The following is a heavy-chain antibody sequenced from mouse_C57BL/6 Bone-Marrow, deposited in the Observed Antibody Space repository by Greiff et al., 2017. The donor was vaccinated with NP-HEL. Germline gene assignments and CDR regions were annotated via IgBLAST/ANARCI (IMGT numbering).Heavy chain of an antibody. J-gene: IGHJ3*01. CDR2: IYPGDGDT. V-gene: IGHV1-82*01. D-gene: IGHD1-1*01. Sequence: QVQLQQSGPELVKPGASVKISCKASGYAFTSSWMNWVKQRPGKGLEWIGRIYPGDGDTNYNGKFKGKATLTADKSSSTAYMQLSSLTSEDSAVYFCARSLITTVVPNDGFAYWGQGTLVTVSA. CDR1: GYAFTSSW. CDR3: ARSLITTVVPNDGFAY.